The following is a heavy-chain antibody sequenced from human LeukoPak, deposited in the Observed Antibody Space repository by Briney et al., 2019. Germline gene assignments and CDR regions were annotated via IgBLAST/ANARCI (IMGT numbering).Heavy chain of an antibody. V-gene: IGHV1-18*01. J-gene: IGHJ5*02. CDR3: ARAPTIVGATRSYNWFDP. D-gene: IGHD1-26*01. CDR1: GYTFTSYG. CDR2: ISAYNGNT. Sequence: ASVKVSCKASGYTFTSYGISWVRQAPGQGLEWMVWISAYNGNTNYAQKLQGRVTMTTDTSTSTAYMELRSLRSDDTAVYYCARAPTIVGATRSYNWFDPWGQGTLVTVSS.